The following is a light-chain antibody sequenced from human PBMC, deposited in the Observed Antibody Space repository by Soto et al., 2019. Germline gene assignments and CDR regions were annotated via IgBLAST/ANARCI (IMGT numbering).Light chain of an antibody. CDR1: QTIRNY. CDR3: QQRSNWPGT. Sequence: EIVMTQSPATLSVSPGERATLSCRASQTIRNYLAWFQQKPGQAPSLLIYGASTRATGIPARFSGSGSGTEFTLTISSLQSDDFALYYCQQRSNWPGTFGQGTKVEIK. J-gene: IGKJ1*01. CDR2: GAS. V-gene: IGKV3-15*01.